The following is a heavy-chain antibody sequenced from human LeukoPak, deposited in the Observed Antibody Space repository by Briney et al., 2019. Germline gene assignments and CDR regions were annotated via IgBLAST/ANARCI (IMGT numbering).Heavy chain of an antibody. Sequence: EGSLRLSCSASGFTFSSYAMHWVRQAPGKGLEYVSAISSNGGSTYYADSVKGRFTISRDNSKNTLYLHMSSLRAEDTAVYYCANVPSRSSWYWFDPWGQGTLVTVSS. CDR1: GFTFSSYA. CDR3: ANVPSRSSWYWFDP. CDR2: ISSNGGST. J-gene: IGHJ5*02. D-gene: IGHD6-13*01. V-gene: IGHV3-64*04.